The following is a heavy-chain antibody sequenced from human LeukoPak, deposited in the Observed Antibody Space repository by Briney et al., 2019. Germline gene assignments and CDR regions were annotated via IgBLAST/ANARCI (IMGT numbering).Heavy chain of an antibody. D-gene: IGHD3-9*01. J-gene: IGHJ3*02. CDR1: GGSISSYY. CDR2: IYYGGST. V-gene: IGHV4-59*01. Sequence: SETLSLTCTVSGGSISSYYWSWIRQPPGKGLEWIGYIYYGGSTNYNPSLKSRVTISVDTSKNQFSLKLSSVTAADTAVYYCARGVLYFDWPDAFDIWGQGTMVIVSS. CDR3: ARGVLYFDWPDAFDI.